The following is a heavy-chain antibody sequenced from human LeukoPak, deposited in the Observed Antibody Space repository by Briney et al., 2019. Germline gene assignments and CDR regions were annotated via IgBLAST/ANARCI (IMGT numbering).Heavy chain of an antibody. CDR2: ISTTGYI. V-gene: IGHV4-4*07. Sequence: SETLSLTGTGSGGSISGYYWSWIRQPPGKGLEWIGRISTTGYINYNPSLKSRVTMSVDTSKNQLSLRLSSVTAADTAVYYCTREFDYWGQGTLVTVSS. CDR3: TREFDY. CDR1: GGSISGYY. J-gene: IGHJ4*02.